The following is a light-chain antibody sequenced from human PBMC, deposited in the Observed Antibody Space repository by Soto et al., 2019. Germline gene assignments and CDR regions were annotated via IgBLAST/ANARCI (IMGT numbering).Light chain of an antibody. CDR1: QSVSSS. J-gene: IGKJ5*01. CDR2: DAS. CDR3: QQYNNWPIT. Sequence: EIVLTQSPGTLSLSPGEGATLACRTSQSVSSSKLAWFQQKPGQAPRLLIYDASTMATGFPARFSGSGAGTEFTLTISSLQSEDFAVYYCQQYNNWPITFGQGTRLEIK. V-gene: IGKV3-15*01.